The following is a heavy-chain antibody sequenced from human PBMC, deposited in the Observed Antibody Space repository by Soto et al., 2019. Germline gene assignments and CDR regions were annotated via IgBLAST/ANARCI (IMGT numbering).Heavy chain of an antibody. CDR2: ISAYNGNT. J-gene: IGHJ4*02. Sequence: QVQLVQSGAEVKKPGASVKVSCKASGYTFTSYGISWVRQAPGQGLEWMGGISAYNGNTNYAQKLQGRVTMTTDTSTSKAYKELRSLGTDDTAVYYFAREGYYGSGSTPPDYWGQGTLVAVSS. D-gene: IGHD3-10*01. CDR3: AREGYYGSGSTPPDY. V-gene: IGHV1-18*01. CDR1: GYTFTSYG.